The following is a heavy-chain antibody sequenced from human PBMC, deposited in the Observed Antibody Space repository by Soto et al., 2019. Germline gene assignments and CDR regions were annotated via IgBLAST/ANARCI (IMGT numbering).Heavy chain of an antibody. CDR1: GGSFSGYY. Sequence: SETLSLTCAVYGGSFSGYYWSWIRQPPGKGLEWIGEINHSGSTNYNPSLKSRVTISVDTSKNQFSLKLSPVTAAEPAVYYCARVRRGWPKGKDIVVVPAAMGEINNWFDPWGQGTLVTVSS. V-gene: IGHV4-34*01. J-gene: IGHJ5*02. CDR3: ARVRRGWPKGKDIVVVPAAMGEINNWFDP. D-gene: IGHD2-2*01. CDR2: INHSGST.